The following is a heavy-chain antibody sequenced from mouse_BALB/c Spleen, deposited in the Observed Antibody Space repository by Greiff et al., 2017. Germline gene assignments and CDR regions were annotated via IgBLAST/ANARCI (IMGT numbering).Heavy chain of an antibody. CDR1: GFTFSSYA. CDR3: ARCSSAWFAY. D-gene: IGHD1-3*01. J-gene: IGHJ3*01. CDR2: ISSGGST. Sequence: EVQGVESGGGLVKPGGSLKLSCAASGFTFSSYAMSWVRQTPEKRLEWVASISSGGSTYYPDSVKGRFTISRDNARNILYLQMSSLRSEDTAMYYCARCSSAWFAYWGQGTLVTVSA. V-gene: IGHV5-6-5*01.